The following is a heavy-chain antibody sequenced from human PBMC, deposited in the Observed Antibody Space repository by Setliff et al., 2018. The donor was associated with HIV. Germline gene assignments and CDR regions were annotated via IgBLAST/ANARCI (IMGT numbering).Heavy chain of an antibody. V-gene: IGHV4-4*08. CDR1: GGSMSRVY. Sequence: SETLSLTCSVSGGSMSRVYWTWIRQPPGKGLEWIGYVSASGTTKYNPSLQSRVTISGDSSKNQFSLRLSSVTAADTAVYYCAKEGHWNDDTGAFNFWGQGTMVTVSS. D-gene: IGHD1-1*01. J-gene: IGHJ3*01. CDR2: VSASGTT. CDR3: AKEGHWNDDTGAFNF.